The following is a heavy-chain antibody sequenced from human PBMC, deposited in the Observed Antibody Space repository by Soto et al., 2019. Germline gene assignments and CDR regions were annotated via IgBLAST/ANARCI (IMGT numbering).Heavy chain of an antibody. CDR2: ISYIGST. V-gene: IGHV4-59*01. J-gene: IGHJ4*02. CDR1: PGSISSYY. D-gene: IGHD6-13*01. CDR3: ARGLYGSSWRPDY. Sequence: QVQLQESGPGLVKPSETLSLTCIVSPGSISSYYWNWIRQPPGKGLEWIGYISYIGSTNYTPSLKSRVTISVDASKNQFSLKLSSVTAADTAVYYCARGLYGSSWRPDYWGQGTLVTVSS.